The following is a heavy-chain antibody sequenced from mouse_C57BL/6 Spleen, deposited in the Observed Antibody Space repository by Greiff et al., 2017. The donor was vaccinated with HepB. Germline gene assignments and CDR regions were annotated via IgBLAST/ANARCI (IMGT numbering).Heavy chain of an antibody. CDR3: ASHITTVVATDYAMDY. J-gene: IGHJ4*01. V-gene: IGHV3-6*01. Sequence: EVQVVESGPGLVKPSQSLSLTCSVTGYSITSGYYWNWIRQFPGNKLEWMGYISYDGSNNYNPSLKNRISITRDTSKNQFFLKLNSVTTEDTATYYCASHITTVVATDYAMDYWGQGTSVTVSS. D-gene: IGHD1-1*01. CDR1: GYSITSGYY. CDR2: ISYDGSN.